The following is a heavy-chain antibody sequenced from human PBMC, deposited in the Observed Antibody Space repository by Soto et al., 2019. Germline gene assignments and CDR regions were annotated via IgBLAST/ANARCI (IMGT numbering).Heavy chain of an antibody. CDR2: ISDYNGNT. CDR1: GYTFSSYG. Sequence: QVQLVQSGAEVKRAGASVKVSCKASGYTFSSYGLSWVRQAPGQGLEWMGWISDYNGNTHYAQKFQGRVIMTTDTSTRTAYMELRSLRSDDTAVYFCAREGYYSRSGTYSPPRYYGMDVWGQGTTVTVSS. D-gene: IGHD3-10*01. J-gene: IGHJ6*02. V-gene: IGHV1-18*01. CDR3: AREGYYSRSGTYSPPRYYGMDV.